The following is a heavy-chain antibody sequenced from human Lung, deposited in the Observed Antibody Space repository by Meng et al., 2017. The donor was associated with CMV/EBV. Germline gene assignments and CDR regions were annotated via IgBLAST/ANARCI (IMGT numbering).Heavy chain of an antibody. CDR3: AKDLRWFNTGSNPGGYGMDV. D-gene: IGHD1-1*01. CDR1: GVSISSNK. J-gene: IGHJ6*02. CDR2: IWYDGSDK. Sequence: GGSLRLXCAVSGVSISSNKWWTWVRQPPGKGLEGVSVIWYDGSDKYYIDTVEGRFTISRDNYKNTLHLQMNNLRAEDTAVYYCAKDLRWFNTGSNPGGYGMDVWGQGTXVTVSS. V-gene: IGHV3-33*06.